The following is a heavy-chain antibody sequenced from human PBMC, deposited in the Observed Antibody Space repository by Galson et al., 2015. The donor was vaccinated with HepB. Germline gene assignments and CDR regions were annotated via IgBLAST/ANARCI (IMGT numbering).Heavy chain of an antibody. J-gene: IGHJ4*02. D-gene: IGHD7-27*01. CDR2: ISDDGINK. CDR1: GFTFSSYG. CDR3: AKGVATWGYPVDY. V-gene: IGHV3-30*18. Sequence: SLRLSCAASGFTFSSYGMHWVRQTPGKGLEWVALISDDGINKYYVDSVKGRFTISRDNSRNTVYLQMSSLRVEDTAVYYCAKGVATWGYPVDYWGQGTLVTVSS.